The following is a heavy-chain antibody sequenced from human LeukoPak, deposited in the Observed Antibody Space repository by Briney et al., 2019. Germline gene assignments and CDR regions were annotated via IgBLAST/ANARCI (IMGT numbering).Heavy chain of an antibody. CDR3: AKVIMWFEADY. J-gene: IGHJ4*02. CDR2: ISPSGGST. Sequence: ASVKVSCKASGYTFTSYGISWVRQAPGQGPEWMGVISPSGGSTTYAQKFQGRVTLTRDMSTSTDYLELSSLRSEDTAVYYCAKVIMWFEADYWGQGTLVTVSS. V-gene: IGHV1-46*01. CDR1: GYTFTSYG. D-gene: IGHD3-10*01.